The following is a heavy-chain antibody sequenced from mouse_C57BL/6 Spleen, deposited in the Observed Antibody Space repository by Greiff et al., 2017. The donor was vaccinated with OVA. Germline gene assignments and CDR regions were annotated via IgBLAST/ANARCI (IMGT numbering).Heavy chain of an antibody. J-gene: IGHJ4*01. V-gene: IGHV5-15*01. CDR1: GFTFSDYG. CDR3: ARHGNYRGMDY. D-gene: IGHD2-12*01. CDR2: ISNLAYSI. Sequence: EVKLVESGGGLVQPGGSLKLSCAASGFTFSDYGMAWVRQAPRKGPEWVAFISNLAYSIYYADTVTGRFTISRENAKNTLYLEMSSLRSEDTAMYYCARHGNYRGMDYWGQGTSVTVSS.